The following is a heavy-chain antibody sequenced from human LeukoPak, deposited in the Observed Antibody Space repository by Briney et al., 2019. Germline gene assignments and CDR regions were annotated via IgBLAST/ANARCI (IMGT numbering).Heavy chain of an antibody. V-gene: IGHV4-39*01. Sequence: SETLSLTCTVSGGSISSSSYCWGWIRQPPGKGLEWIGSIYNSGSTYHNPSLKSRVTISIDTSKNQFSLNLRSVTAADSAVYYCARHSSGYYYSPFDYWGQGRLVTVSS. D-gene: IGHD3-22*01. CDR3: ARHSSGYYYSPFDY. J-gene: IGHJ4*02. CDR2: IYNSGST. CDR1: GGSISSSSYC.